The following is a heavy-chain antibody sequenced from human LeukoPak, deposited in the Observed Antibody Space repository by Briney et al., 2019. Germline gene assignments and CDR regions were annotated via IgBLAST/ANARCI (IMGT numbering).Heavy chain of an antibody. D-gene: IGHD3-9*01. J-gene: IGHJ3*02. CDR2: ISSSSSYI. CDR1: GFTFSSYS. V-gene: IGHV3-21*04. CDR3: ARDVIFYYDILTGPTLLENAFDI. Sequence: GGSLRLSCAASGFTFSSYSMNWVRQAPGKGLEWVSSISSSSSYIYYADSVKGRFTISRDNAKNSLYLQMNSLSAEDTAVYYCARDVIFYYDILTGPTLLENAFDIWGQGTMVTVSS.